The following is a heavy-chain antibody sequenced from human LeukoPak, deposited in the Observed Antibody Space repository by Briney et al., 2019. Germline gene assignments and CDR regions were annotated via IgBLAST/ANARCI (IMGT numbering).Heavy chain of an antibody. CDR1: GYSISSGYY. CDR2: IYHSGST. D-gene: IGHD1-26*01. V-gene: IGHV4-38-2*01. J-gene: IGHJ4*02. CDR3: ARNSGSYDVDY. Sequence: SETLSLTCAVSGYSISSGYYWGWIRQPPGKGLEWIGSIYHSGSTYYNPSLKSRVTISVDTSKNQFSLKLSSVTAADTAVYYCARNSGSYDVDYWGQGTLVTVPS.